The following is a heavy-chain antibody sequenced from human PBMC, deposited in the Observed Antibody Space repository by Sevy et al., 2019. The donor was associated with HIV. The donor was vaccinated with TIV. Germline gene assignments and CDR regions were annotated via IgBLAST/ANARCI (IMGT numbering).Heavy chain of an antibody. J-gene: IGHJ4*02. CDR3: VRVVAGEGHLDY. CDR2: IFPGNSDT. D-gene: IGHD2-15*01. Sequence: GESLKISCRGSGNSFTNNWIGWVRQMPGKALDWMGAIFPGNSDTRYSPSLQSQVTISADKSITTAYLHWNSLRASDTAIYYCVRVVAGEGHLDYWGQGTLVTVSS. V-gene: IGHV5-51*01. CDR1: GNSFTNNW.